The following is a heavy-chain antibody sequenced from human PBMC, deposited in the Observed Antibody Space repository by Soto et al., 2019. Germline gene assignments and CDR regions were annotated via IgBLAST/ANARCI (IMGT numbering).Heavy chain of an antibody. CDR3: ASHPEPYCSGGSCHSDY. CDR1: GFTFSNYG. J-gene: IGHJ4*02. CDR2: IPYDGGDK. D-gene: IGHD2-15*01. Sequence: GGSLRLSCAASGFTFSNYGMHWVRQAPGKGLEWVAAIPYDGGDKYYADRVKGRFTISRDNSKNTLSLQMNSLRAEDTAVYYCASHPEPYCSGGSCHSDYWGQGTLVTVSS. V-gene: IGHV3-30*03.